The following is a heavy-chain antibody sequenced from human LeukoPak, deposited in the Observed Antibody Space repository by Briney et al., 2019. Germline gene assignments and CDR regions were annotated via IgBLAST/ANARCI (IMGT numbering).Heavy chain of an antibody. CDR2: TYYRSKWYN. V-gene: IGHV6-1*01. J-gene: IGHJ4*02. Sequence: SQTLSLTCAISGDSVSSNSAAWNWIRQSPSRGLEWLGRTYYRSKWYNDYAVSVKSRITINPDTSKNQFSLQLNSVTPEDTAVYFCARRTGDTRFCSRFSCFLPDYWGQGTLVTVSS. CDR3: ARRTGDTRFCSRFSCFLPDY. D-gene: IGHD2-2*01. CDR1: GDSVSSNSAA.